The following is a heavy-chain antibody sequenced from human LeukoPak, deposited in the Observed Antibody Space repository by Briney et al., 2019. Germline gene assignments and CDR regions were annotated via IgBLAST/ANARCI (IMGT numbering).Heavy chain of an antibody. CDR3: ARSYGDYFDY. CDR2: ISSSGSTI. CDR1: GFTFSSYE. J-gene: IGHJ4*02. D-gene: IGHD4-17*01. Sequence: GGSLRLSCAASGFTFSSYEMNWVRQAPGKGLEWVSYISSSGSTIYYADSVKGRFTISRDNAKNSLYLQMNSLRAEDTAVYYCARSYGDYFDYWGRGTLVTVSS. V-gene: IGHV3-48*03.